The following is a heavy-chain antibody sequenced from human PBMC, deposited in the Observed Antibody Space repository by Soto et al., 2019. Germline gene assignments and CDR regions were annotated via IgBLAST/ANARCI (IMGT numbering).Heavy chain of an antibody. Sequence: QTLSLTCAISGDSVSSNSAAWNWIRQSPSRGLEWLGRTYYRSKWYNDYAVSVKSRITINPDTSKNQFSLQLNSVTPEDTAVYYCARAVGYCSGGSCSGMDVWGQGTTVTVSS. V-gene: IGHV6-1*01. D-gene: IGHD2-15*01. CDR2: TYYRSKWYN. J-gene: IGHJ6*01. CDR3: ARAVGYCSGGSCSGMDV. CDR1: GDSVSSNSAA.